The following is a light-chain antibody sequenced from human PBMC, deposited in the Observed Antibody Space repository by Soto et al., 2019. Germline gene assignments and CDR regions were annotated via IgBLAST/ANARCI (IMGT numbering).Light chain of an antibody. J-gene: IGLJ2*01. Sequence: QSALTQPASVSGSPGQSITISCTGTSSDIGGYNYVSWYQQHPGNAPKLMIYDVRNRPSGVSDRFSASKSGNTASLTISGLQAEDEADYYCSSYTSNSTLVFGGGTKVTVL. V-gene: IGLV2-14*03. CDR1: SSDIGGYNY. CDR2: DVR. CDR3: SSYTSNSTLV.